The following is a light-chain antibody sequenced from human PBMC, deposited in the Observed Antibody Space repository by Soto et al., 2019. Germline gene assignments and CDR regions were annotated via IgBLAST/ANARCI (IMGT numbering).Light chain of an antibody. CDR1: SGDVGGYNY. CDR2: DVS. CDR3: SSYAGSNNFV. J-gene: IGLJ1*01. Sequence: QSALTQPPSASGSPGQSVTISCTGTSGDVGGYNYVSWYQQHPDKAPRLMIYDVSKRPSGVPDRFSGSKSGNTASLTVSGLQAEYEADYYCSSYAGSNNFVFGTGTKVTVL. V-gene: IGLV2-8*01.